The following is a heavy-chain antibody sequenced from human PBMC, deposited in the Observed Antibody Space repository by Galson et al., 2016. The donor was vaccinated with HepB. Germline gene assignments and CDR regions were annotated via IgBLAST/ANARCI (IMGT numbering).Heavy chain of an antibody. CDR2: ISNSVGTR. D-gene: IGHD6-13*01. CDR1: GFPFSDYY. CDR3: FAAGYGMDV. V-gene: IGHV3-11*04. Sequence: SLRLSCAGSGFPFSDYYMSWIRQAPGKGLEWISYISNSVGTRYYADSVKARFTISRDNAKNSLYLQMNSLRVEDTAVYYCFAAGYGMDVWGQGTTVTVSS. J-gene: IGHJ6*02.